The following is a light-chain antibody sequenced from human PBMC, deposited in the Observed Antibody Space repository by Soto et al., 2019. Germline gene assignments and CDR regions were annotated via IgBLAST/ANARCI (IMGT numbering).Light chain of an antibody. CDR2: AAS. CDR1: QGISNY. J-gene: IGKJ3*01. V-gene: IGKV1-27*01. Sequence: DIQMTQSPSSLSASVGDRVTITCRASQGISNYLAWYQQKPGKVPKLLIYAASTLQSGVPSRFSGSGSGTDFTLTISSLQPEDVATYYCQKYNSAPLFTFFPGTKVDIK. CDR3: QKYNSAPLFT.